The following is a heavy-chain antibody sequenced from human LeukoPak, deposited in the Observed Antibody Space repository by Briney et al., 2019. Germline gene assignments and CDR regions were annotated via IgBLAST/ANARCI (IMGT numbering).Heavy chain of an antibody. V-gene: IGHV4-38-2*02. CDR1: GYSISSGYY. CDR2: IYHSGST. D-gene: IGHD5-24*01. Sequence: SETLSLTXTVSGYSISSGYYWGWVRQPPGKGLEWIGSIYHSGSTYYNPSLKSRVTISVDTSKNQFSLKLSSVTAADTAVYYCARGGWLQATTFDYWGQGTLVTVSS. CDR3: ARGGWLQATTFDY. J-gene: IGHJ4*02.